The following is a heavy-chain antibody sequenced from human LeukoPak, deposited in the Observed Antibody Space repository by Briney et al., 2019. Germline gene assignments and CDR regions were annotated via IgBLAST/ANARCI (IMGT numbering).Heavy chain of an antibody. V-gene: IGHV3-43*02. J-gene: IGHJ4*02. D-gene: IGHD5-18*01. Sequence: PSETLSLTCTVSGGSISSSNYYWGWIRQPPGKGLEWVSLISGDGGSTYYADSVKGRFTISRDNSKNSLYLQMNSLRTEDTALYYCAKDNGYSFYYYFDYWGQGTLVTVSS. CDR3: AKDNGYSFYYYFDY. CDR1: GGSISSSNYY. CDR2: ISGDGGST.